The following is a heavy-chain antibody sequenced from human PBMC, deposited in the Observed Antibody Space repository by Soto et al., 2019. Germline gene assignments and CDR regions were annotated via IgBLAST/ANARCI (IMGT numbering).Heavy chain of an antibody. Sequence: ASVKVSCKASGYIFTDFVLHWVRQAPGQRLEWVGWMISVNDKTLYSGNFPGRLAITRDTSPETAFMESYSRRSVDSAVYXCAIRRRYCTGNNCHTDFEFSGQAAFLNVSS. J-gene: IGHJ4*02. V-gene: IGHV1-3*01. CDR1: GYIFTDFV. CDR2: MISVNDKT. CDR3: AIRRRYCTGNNCHTDFEF. D-gene: IGHD2-8*02.